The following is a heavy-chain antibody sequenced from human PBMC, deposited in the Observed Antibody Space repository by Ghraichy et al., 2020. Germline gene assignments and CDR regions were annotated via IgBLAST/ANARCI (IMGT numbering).Heavy chain of an antibody. V-gene: IGHV4-34*01. CDR1: GGSFSGYY. D-gene: IGHD6-19*01. CDR2: INHSGST. CDR3: ARRVAVAGNAWFDP. J-gene: IGHJ5*02. Sequence: SETLSLTCAVYGGSFSGYYWSWIRQPPGKGLEWIGEINHSGSTNYNPSLKSRVTISVDTSKNQFSLKLSSVTAADTAVYYCARRVAVAGNAWFDPWGQGTLVTVSS.